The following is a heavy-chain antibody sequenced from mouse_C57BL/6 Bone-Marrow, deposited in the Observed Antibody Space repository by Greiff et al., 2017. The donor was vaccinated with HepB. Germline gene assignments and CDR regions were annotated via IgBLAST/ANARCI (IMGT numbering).Heavy chain of an antibody. CDR3: ASGDSNYGWVYAMDY. CDR2: IYPGDGDT. D-gene: IGHD2-5*01. V-gene: IGHV1-82*01. J-gene: IGHJ4*01. CDR1: GYAFSSSW. Sequence: VQLQQSGPELVKPGASVKISCTASGYAFSSSWMTWVHQSPGKGLEWIGRIYPGDGDTNYNGKFKGKATLTADKSTSTDYMQLSSLTSEDSAVYYCASGDSNYGWVYAMDYWGQGTSLTVSS.